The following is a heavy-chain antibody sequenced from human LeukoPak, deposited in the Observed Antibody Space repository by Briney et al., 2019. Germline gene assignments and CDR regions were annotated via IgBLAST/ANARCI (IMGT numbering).Heavy chain of an antibody. J-gene: IGHJ4*02. Sequence: GASVKVSCKASGGTFSSYAISWVRQATGQPLEWMVGIIPIFGTANYAQKFQGRVTITTDESTSTAYMELSSLRSEDTAVYYCARGLYYYDSSGPVFDYWGQGTLVTVSS. CDR1: GGTFSSYA. V-gene: IGHV1-69*05. CDR2: IIPIFGTA. D-gene: IGHD3-22*01. CDR3: ARGLYYYDSSGPVFDY.